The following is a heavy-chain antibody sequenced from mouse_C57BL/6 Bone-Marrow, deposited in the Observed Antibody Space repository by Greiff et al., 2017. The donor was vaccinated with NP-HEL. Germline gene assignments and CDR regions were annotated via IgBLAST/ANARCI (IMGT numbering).Heavy chain of an antibody. CDR2: IYPRSGNT. Sequence: QVQLQQSGAELARPGASVKLSCKASGYTFTSYGISWVKQRTGQGLEWIGEIYPRSGNTYYNEKFKGKATLTADKSSSTAYMELRSLTSEDSAVYFWARCSIYYYGRDYWGQGTTLTVSS. CDR1: GYTFTSYG. V-gene: IGHV1-81*01. D-gene: IGHD1-1*01. J-gene: IGHJ2*01. CDR3: ARCSIYYYGRDY.